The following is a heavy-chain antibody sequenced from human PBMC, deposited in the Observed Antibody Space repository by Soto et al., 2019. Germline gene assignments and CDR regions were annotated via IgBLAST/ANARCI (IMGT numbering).Heavy chain of an antibody. J-gene: IGHJ6*02. CDR1: GYTFTNFG. D-gene: IGHD5-18*01. Sequence: ASVKVSCKASGYTFTNFGISWVRQAPGQGLEWMGWISAYNGNTNYAQKFQGWVTMTRDTSISTAYMELSRLRSDDTAVYYCARDLRYSYGLRQNYYGMDVWGQGTTVTVSS. CDR3: ARDLRYSYGLRQNYYGMDV. CDR2: ISAYNGNT. V-gene: IGHV1-18*01.